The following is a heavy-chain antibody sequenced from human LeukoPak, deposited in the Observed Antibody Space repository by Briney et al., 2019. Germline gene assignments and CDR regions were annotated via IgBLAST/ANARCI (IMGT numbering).Heavy chain of an antibody. Sequence: GGSLRLSCEASGFTFSSYWMSWVRQAPGKGLEWVANIKQDGSEKKYLDSVKGRFTISRDNAKNSLYLQMNSLRAEDTAVYYCARDSYYYDSSGYYEYYYYMDVWGKGTTVTVSS. CDR1: GFTFSSYW. V-gene: IGHV3-7*01. J-gene: IGHJ6*03. CDR2: IKQDGSEK. CDR3: ARDSYYYDSSGYYEYYYYMDV. D-gene: IGHD3-22*01.